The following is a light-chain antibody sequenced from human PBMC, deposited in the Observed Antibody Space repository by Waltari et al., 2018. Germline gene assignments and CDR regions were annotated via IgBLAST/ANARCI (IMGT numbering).Light chain of an antibody. V-gene: IGLV2-14*03. CDR2: DVN. Sequence: QSALTQPASVSGSPGQSITISCTGSSGNIGTYTSVSWYQQHPGRTPRLIIYDVNMRPSGISDRFSGSKSGATASLTISGLQTEDEADYYCSSYTGSSTVIFGGGTRLTVL. CDR3: SSYTGSSTVI. J-gene: IGLJ2*01. CDR1: SGNIGTYTS.